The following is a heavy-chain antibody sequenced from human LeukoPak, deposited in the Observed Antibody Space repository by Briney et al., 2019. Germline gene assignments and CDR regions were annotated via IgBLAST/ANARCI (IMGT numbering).Heavy chain of an antibody. Sequence: GGSLRLSCAASGFTFNSYWMHWVRQARGKGLVWVSRINSDASSTRYADSVKGRFTISRDNAKNTLYLQMNSLAAEDTAVYYCARVPPSFDLNYWGQGTLVTVSS. J-gene: IGHJ4*02. CDR2: INSDASST. CDR3: ARVPPSFDLNY. D-gene: IGHD3-9*01. V-gene: IGHV3-74*01. CDR1: GFTFNSYW.